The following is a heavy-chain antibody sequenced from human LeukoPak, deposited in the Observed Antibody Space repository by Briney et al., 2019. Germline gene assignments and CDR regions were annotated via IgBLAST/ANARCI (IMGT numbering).Heavy chain of an antibody. Sequence: PGRSLRLSCAASGFTFSSYAMHWVRQAPGKGLEWVAVISYDGSNKYYADSVKGRFTISRDNSKNTLYLQMNSLRAEDTAVYYCATSMLVWPSGYDGSFDYWGQGTLVTVSS. J-gene: IGHJ4*02. V-gene: IGHV3-30-3*01. CDR1: GFTFSSYA. CDR3: ATSMLVWPSGYDGSFDY. CDR2: ISYDGSNK. D-gene: IGHD5-12*01.